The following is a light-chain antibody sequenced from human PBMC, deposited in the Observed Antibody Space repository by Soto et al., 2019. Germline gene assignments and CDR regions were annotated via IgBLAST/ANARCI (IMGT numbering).Light chain of an antibody. CDR1: QSIRSN. J-gene: IGKJ4*01. Sequence: EIVLTQSPGTLSVSPGERATLSCRASQSIRSNLAWYQQKPGQAPRLLIYGASTRATGIPARFSGSGSGTEFTLTISSLQSEDSAVYYCQHYDNWPPLTFGGGTKVDIK. CDR2: GAS. CDR3: QHYDNWPPLT. V-gene: IGKV3D-15*01.